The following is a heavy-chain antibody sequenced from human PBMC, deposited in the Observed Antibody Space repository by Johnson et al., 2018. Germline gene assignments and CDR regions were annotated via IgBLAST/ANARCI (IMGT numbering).Heavy chain of an antibody. CDR2: ISYHGSDT. D-gene: IGHD6-6*01. CDR3: ARDSTSHFSDYYAVDV. Sequence: QVQLVESGGGVVQPGKSLRLSCAASGFIFSSYGMHWVRQAPGKGLEWVAAISYHGSDTQYADSVRGRFIISRDNSKTALSLQMNSLRGDDRAVYYCARDSTSHFSDYYAVDVWGQGTTVTV. CDR1: GFIFSSYG. V-gene: IGHV3-30*03. J-gene: IGHJ6*02.